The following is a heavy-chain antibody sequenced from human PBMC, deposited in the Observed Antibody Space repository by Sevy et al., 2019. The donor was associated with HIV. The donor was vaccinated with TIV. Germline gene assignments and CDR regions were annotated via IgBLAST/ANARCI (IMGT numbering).Heavy chain of an antibody. J-gene: IGHJ4*02. D-gene: IGHD6-19*01. CDR3: AKDIDSSGYYYFDY. Sequence: GGSLRLSCAASGFSFSSYAMSWVRQAPGKGLEWVSGISGSGGSTYYADSVKGRFTISRENSKNTLYLQMNSLRAEDTALYYCAKDIDSSGYYYFDYWGQGTLVTVSS. CDR2: ISGSGGST. CDR1: GFSFSSYA. V-gene: IGHV3-23*01.